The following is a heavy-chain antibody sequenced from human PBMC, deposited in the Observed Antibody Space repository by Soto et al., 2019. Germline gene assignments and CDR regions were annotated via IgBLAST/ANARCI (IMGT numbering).Heavy chain of an antibody. CDR2: INSDGSIT. CDR1: GFTFSSYW. Sequence: GGSLSLSCAASGFTFSSYWMHWVRQAPGKGLVWVSRINSDGSITSYADSVKGRFTISRDNAKNTLYLQMNSLRAEDTAVYYCASLTTVTTERNDYWGQGTLVTVSS. D-gene: IGHD4-17*01. V-gene: IGHV3-74*01. CDR3: ASLTTVTTERNDY. J-gene: IGHJ4*02.